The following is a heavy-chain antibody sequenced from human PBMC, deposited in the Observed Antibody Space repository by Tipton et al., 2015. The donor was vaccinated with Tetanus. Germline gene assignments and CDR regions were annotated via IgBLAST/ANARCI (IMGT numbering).Heavy chain of an antibody. CDR2: IYYGGGT. J-gene: IGHJ4*02. CDR3: ARHRGAWSPPDDY. CDR1: GGPINSTPYF. D-gene: IGHD3-10*01. V-gene: IGHV4-39*01. Sequence: TLSLTCTVSGGPINSTPYFWGWIRQPPGKGLEWIGLIYYGGGTYYSPALKSRATISVDTSKNQFSLKLSSVTAADTAIYYCARHRGAWSPPDDYWGQGTLVTVSP.